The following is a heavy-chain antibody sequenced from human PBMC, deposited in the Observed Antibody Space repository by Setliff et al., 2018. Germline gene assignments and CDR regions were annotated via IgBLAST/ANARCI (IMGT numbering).Heavy chain of an antibody. V-gene: IGHV3-30*01. J-gene: IGHJ4*02. Sequence: PGGSLRLSCAASGFTFSSYAQHWVRQAPGKGLEWVAFIAHDGSNKFYADSVKGRFTISRDNSKNTLYLQMNSLRREDTAVYYCARMQGGGSTLGPIDHWGQGTLVTVSS. D-gene: IGHD3-10*01. CDR3: ARMQGGGSTLGPIDH. CDR1: GFTFSSYA. CDR2: IAHDGSNK.